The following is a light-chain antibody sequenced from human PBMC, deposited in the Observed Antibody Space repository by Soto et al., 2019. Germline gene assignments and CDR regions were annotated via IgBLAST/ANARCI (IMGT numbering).Light chain of an antibody. CDR1: QSVSSSY. CDR2: GAS. Sequence: EIVLTQSPGTLSLSPGERATLSCRASQSVSSSYLAWYQQKPRQAPRLLIYGASSRATGIPDRFSGSGSGTDFTLTISRLEPEDFAVYYCQQYGSSPPRATFGQGTKVDIK. V-gene: IGKV3-20*01. CDR3: QQYGSSPPRAT. J-gene: IGKJ1*01.